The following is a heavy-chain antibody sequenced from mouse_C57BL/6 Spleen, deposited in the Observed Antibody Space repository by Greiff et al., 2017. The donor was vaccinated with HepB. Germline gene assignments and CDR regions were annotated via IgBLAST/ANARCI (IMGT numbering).Heavy chain of an antibody. J-gene: IGHJ3*01. CDR2: ISSGGSYT. Sequence: EVQVVESGGDLVKPGGSLKLSCAASGFTFSSYGMSWVRQTPDKRLEWVATISSGGSYTYYPDSVKGRFTISRDNAKNTLYLQMSSLKSEDTAMYYCATLYSNYVAYWGQGTLVTVSA. D-gene: IGHD2-5*01. V-gene: IGHV5-6*01. CDR1: GFTFSSYG. CDR3: ATLYSNYVAY.